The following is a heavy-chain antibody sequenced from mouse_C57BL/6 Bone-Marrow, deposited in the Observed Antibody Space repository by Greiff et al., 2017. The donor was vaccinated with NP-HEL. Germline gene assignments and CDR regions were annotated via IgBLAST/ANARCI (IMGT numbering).Heavy chain of an antibody. CDR1: GYTFTGYW. J-gene: IGHJ2*01. CDR3: ARQLIYYYGSSYYFDY. Sequence: VQLQQSGAELMKPGASVKLSCKATGYTFTGYWIEWVKQRPGHGLEWIGEILPGSGSTNYNEKFKGKATFTADTSSNTAYMQLSSLTTEDSAIYYCARQLIYYYGSSYYFDYWGQGTTLTVSS. V-gene: IGHV1-9*01. D-gene: IGHD1-1*01. CDR2: ILPGSGST.